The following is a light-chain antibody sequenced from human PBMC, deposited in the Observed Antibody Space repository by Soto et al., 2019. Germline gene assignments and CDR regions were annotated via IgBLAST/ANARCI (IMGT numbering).Light chain of an antibody. Sequence: QSAPTQPPSASGSPGQSVTISCTGTSSDVGAYNYVSWYQQHPGKAPKLIIFEVNKRPSGVPDRFSGSKSGNTASLTVSGLQAEDDDDYYCSAYAGSRVFGGGTKLTVL. V-gene: IGLV2-8*01. CDR2: EVN. CDR3: SAYAGSRV. CDR1: SSDVGAYNY. J-gene: IGLJ3*02.